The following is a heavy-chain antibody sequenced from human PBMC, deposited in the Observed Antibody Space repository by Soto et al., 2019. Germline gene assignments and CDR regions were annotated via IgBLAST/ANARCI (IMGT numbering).Heavy chain of an antibody. CDR3: ARGLGYCSSKSCYYYSGMDV. D-gene: IGHD2-2*01. Sequence: ASVKVSCKASGYTFTSYDINWVRQATGQGLEWMGWMNPNSGNTGYAQKFQGRVTMTRNTSISTAYMELSSLRSEDTAVYYCARGLGYCSSKSCYYYSGMDVWGQGTTVPVYS. V-gene: IGHV1-8*01. CDR2: MNPNSGNT. J-gene: IGHJ6*02. CDR1: GYTFTSYD.